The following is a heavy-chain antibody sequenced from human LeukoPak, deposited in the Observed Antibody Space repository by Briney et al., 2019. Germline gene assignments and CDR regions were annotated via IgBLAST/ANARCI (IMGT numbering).Heavy chain of an antibody. CDR3: ARRGYCSGTNCYIFDY. V-gene: IGHV4-59*08. D-gene: IGHD2-2*02. Sequence: PSETLSLTCTVSGGSITSYYWSWIRQPPGKGLEWIGYIYYSGSTNYNPSSKSRVTISVDTSKNQFSLRLSPVTAADTAVYYCARRGYCSGTNCYIFDYWGQGTLVTVSS. J-gene: IGHJ4*02. CDR2: IYYSGST. CDR1: GGSITSYY.